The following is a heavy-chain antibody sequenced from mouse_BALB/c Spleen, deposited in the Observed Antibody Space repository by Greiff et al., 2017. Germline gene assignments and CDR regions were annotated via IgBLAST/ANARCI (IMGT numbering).Heavy chain of an antibody. J-gene: IGHJ3*01. CDR2: ILPGSGST. V-gene: IGHV1-9*01. CDR3: ARLGRRFAY. CDR1: GYTFSSYW. Sequence: GQLQESGAELMKPGASVKISCKATGYTFSSYWIEWVKQRPGHGLEWIGEILPGSGSTNYNEKFKGKATFTADTSSNTAYMQLSSLTSEDSAVYYCARLGRRFAYWGQGTLVTVSA. D-gene: IGHD4-1*01.